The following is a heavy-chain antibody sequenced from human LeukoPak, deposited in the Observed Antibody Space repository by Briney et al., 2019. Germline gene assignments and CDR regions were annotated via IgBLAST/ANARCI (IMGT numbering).Heavy chain of an antibody. Sequence: GGSLRLSCAASGLTFSTYGMHWVRQAPGKGLEWVAVIAYDGSKKYYADSVKGRFTISRDNSKNTLYLQMNSLRTEDMAVYYCAKSASHSSSSEDYFDFWGQGTLVTVSS. CDR2: IAYDGSKK. J-gene: IGHJ4*02. CDR1: GLTFSTYG. CDR3: AKSASHSSSSEDYFDF. V-gene: IGHV3-30*18. D-gene: IGHD6-6*01.